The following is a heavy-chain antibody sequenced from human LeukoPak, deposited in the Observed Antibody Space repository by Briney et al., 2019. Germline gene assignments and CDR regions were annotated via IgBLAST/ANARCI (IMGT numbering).Heavy chain of an antibody. J-gene: IGHJ3*02. V-gene: IGHV4-59*01. CDR2: IYYSGST. CDR3: ARGGLYAFDI. Sequence: SETLSLTCAVYGGSFSGYYWSWIRQPPGKGLEWIGYIYYSGSTNYNPSLKSRVTISVDTSKNQFSLKLSSVTAADTAVYYCARGGLYAFDIWGQGTMVTVSS. CDR1: GGSFSGYY.